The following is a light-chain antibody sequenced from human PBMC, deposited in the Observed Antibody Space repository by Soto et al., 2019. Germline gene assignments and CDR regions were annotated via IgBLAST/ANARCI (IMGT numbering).Light chain of an antibody. J-gene: IGKJ1*01. CDR3: QQYVSSVT. CDR1: QSVDSTF. V-gene: IGKV3-20*01. CDR2: GAS. Sequence: EIVLTQSPGSLSLSPGERATLSRRASQSVDSTFFAWYQQKPGQAPRLLIYGASKRATGIPDRFSGSGSGTDFTLTISRLEPEDFAVYYCQQYVSSVTFGQGTKVEIK.